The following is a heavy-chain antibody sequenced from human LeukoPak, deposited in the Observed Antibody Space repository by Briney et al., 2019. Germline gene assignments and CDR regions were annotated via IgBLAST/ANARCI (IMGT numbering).Heavy chain of an antibody. CDR3: ARGRGADYGGNSGYFDY. J-gene: IGHJ4*02. CDR2: IWYDGSNK. D-gene: IGHD4-23*01. V-gene: IGHV3-33*01. CDR1: GFTFSGFG. Sequence: GGSLRLSCAASGFTFSGFGMHWVRQAPGKGLEWVAVIWYDGSNKYYAGSVKGRFTISRDNPKNTLYVQVNSLRAEDTAVYYCARGRGADYGGNSGYFDYWGQGTLVTVSS.